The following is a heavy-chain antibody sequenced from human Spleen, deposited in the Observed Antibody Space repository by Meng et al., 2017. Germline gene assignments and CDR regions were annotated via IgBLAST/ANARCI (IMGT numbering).Heavy chain of an antibody. CDR2: IHYSGST. CDR1: GGSISSGTYY. CDR3: ARYVFDSSSLYSNWFDP. D-gene: IGHD3-22*01. J-gene: IGHJ5*02. V-gene: IGHV4-31*03. Sequence: QVQLQESGPGLVKPSQTLSLTFTVSGGSISSGTYYWGWIRQLPGKGLEWIAYIHYSGSTYYSPSLKSRVTISVDTSKNQLSLKLSSMTAADTAVYYCARYVFDSSSLYSNWFDPWGQGTLVTVSS.